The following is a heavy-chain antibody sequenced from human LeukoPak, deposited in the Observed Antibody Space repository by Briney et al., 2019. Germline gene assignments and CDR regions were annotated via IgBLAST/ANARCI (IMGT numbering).Heavy chain of an antibody. Sequence: GRSLRLSCAASGFTFSSYGMHWVRQAPGKGLEWVAVISYDGSNKYYADSVKGRFTISRDNSKNTLYLQMNSLRAEDTAVYYCAKDQGSRYYGDREGDDYWGQGTLVTVSS. D-gene: IGHD4-17*01. CDR1: GFTFSSYG. J-gene: IGHJ4*02. CDR3: AKDQGSRYYGDREGDDY. V-gene: IGHV3-30*18. CDR2: ISYDGSNK.